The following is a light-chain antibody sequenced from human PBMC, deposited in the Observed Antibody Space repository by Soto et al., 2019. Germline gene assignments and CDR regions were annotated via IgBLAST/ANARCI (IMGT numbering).Light chain of an antibody. Sequence: DIHMTQSPSTLSASVVDIVTSTFLASQSINSWLAWYQQKPGKAPKLLIYDASSLQSGVPSRFTGSGFGTEFTLTISSLQPDDFATYYCQQYHRYSRTFGQGTKVDIK. V-gene: IGKV1-5*01. CDR3: QQYHRYSRT. CDR2: DAS. J-gene: IGKJ1*01. CDR1: QSINSW.